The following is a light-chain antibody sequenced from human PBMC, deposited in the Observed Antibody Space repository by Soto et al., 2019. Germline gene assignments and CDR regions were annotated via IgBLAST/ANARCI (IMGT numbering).Light chain of an antibody. CDR3: QQYGSSPSIT. Sequence: VVLTQSPATLCLSPGEGATLSCRSSLSVSVYLDWYQQKPGQAPRLVVYDAFNRATGIPDRFSGSGSGTDFTLTISRLEPEDFAVYYCQQYGSSPSITFGQGTRLEIK. V-gene: IGKV3-20*01. CDR1: LSVSVY. CDR2: DAF. J-gene: IGKJ5*01.